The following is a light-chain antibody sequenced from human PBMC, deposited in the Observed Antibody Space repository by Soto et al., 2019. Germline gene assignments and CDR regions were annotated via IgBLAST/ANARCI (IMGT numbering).Light chain of an antibody. V-gene: IGLV2-14*01. CDR1: SSDVGGYNY. Sequence: QSALTQPASVSGSPGQSITISCTGTSSDVGGYNYVSWYQQHPGKAPKLMIYEVSNRPSGVSNRFSASKSGNTASLTISGRQAEDEADYYCSSYTSSSSVVFGGGTKVTVL. CDR3: SSYTSSSSVV. J-gene: IGLJ2*01. CDR2: EVS.